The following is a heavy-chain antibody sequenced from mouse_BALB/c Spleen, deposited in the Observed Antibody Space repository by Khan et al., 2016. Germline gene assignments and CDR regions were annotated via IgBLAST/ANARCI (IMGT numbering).Heavy chain of an antibody. Sequence: QIQLVQSGPELKKPGKTVKISCKASGYTFTNYGMNWVKQAPGKGLKWMGWINTYSGESTYADDFKGRFAFSLETSANTAYLQINNLKNEDTATYFCAIYRYYYGSSRYFDVWGAGTTVTVSS. D-gene: IGHD1-1*01. CDR3: AIYRYYYGSSRYFDV. CDR2: INTYSGES. J-gene: IGHJ1*01. V-gene: IGHV9-3-1*01. CDR1: GYTFTNYG.